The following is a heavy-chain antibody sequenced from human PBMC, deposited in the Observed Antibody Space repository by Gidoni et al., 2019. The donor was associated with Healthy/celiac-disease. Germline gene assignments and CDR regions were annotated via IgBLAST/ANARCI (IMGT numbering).Heavy chain of an antibody. V-gene: IGHV1-18*01. CDR3: ARTPGPVLPAAFRWLDY. CDR2: ISAYNGNT. J-gene: IGHJ4*02. CDR1: GYTFTSYG. Sequence: QVQLVQSGAEVKKPGASVKVSCKASGYTFTSYGISWVRQAPGHGLEWMGWISAYNGNTNYAQKLQGRVTMTTDTSTSTAYMELRSLRSDDTAVYYCARTPGPVLPAAFRWLDYWGQGTLVTVSS. D-gene: IGHD2-2*01.